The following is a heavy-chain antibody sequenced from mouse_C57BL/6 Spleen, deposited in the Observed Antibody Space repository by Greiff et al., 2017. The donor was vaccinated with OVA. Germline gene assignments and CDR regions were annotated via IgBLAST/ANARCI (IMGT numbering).Heavy chain of an antibody. CDR2: IDPSDSYT. V-gene: IGHV1-59*01. D-gene: IGHD1-1*01. J-gene: IGHJ4*01. Sequence: QVQLQQPGAELVRPGTSVKLSCKASGYTFTSYWMHWVKQRPGQGLEWIGVIDPSDSYTNYNQKFKGKATLTVDTSSSTAYMQLSSLTSEDSAVYYCARSDYYGSSPLYAMDYWGQGTSVTVSS. CDR1: GYTFTSYW. CDR3: ARSDYYGSSPLYAMDY.